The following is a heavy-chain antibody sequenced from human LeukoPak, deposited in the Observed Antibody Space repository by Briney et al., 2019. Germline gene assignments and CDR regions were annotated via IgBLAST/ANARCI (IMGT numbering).Heavy chain of an antibody. D-gene: IGHD3-22*01. CDR1: GGSISSNSYC. CDR2: IYYCGST. J-gene: IGHJ3*02. Sequence: SETLSLTCTVSGGSISSNSYCWVRLRQPPGKGLEWIRSIYYCGSTYYNPSLKSRVPISVDASKNQFYLKLSSVTAADTAVYFCARGAYSYHSSGAFDIWGQGTMVTISS. CDR3: ARGAYSYHSSGAFDI. V-gene: IGHV4-39*07.